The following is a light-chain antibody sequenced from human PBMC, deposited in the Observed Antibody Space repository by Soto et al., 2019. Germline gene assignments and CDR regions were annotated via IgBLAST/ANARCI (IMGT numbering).Light chain of an antibody. V-gene: IGLV2-14*02. Sequence: QSALTQPASVSGSPEQSITISCTGTSSDVGAYNLVSWYQQHPGKAPRLIIYEGSKRPSGISHRFSGSKSGNTAYLTISGLQVEDEAEYFCFSFTTTSTHVFGTGTKVTVL. J-gene: IGLJ1*01. CDR3: FSFTTTSTHV. CDR2: EGS. CDR1: SSDVGAYNL.